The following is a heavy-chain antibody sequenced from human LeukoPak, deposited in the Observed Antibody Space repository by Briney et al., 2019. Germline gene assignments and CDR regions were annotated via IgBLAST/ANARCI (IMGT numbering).Heavy chain of an antibody. D-gene: IGHD6-13*01. Sequence: PSETLSLTCAVYGGSFSGYYWSWIRQPPGKGLEWIGEINHSGSTNYNPSLKSRVTISVDTSKNLFSLKLTSVTAADTAVYYCARREGIIASADYFDYWGQGTLVTVSS. V-gene: IGHV4-34*01. CDR3: ARREGIIASADYFDY. J-gene: IGHJ4*02. CDR2: INHSGST. CDR1: GGSFSGYY.